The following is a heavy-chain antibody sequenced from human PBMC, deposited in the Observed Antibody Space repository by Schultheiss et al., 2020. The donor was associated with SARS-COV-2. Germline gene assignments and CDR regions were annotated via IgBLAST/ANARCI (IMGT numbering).Heavy chain of an antibody. D-gene: IGHD4-17*01. CDR3: ARGYGALSMGKDV. Sequence: SETLSLTCAVYGGSFSGYYWSWIRQPPGKGLEWIGYIYYSGTTNYNPSLKSRVTISVDASKRQFSLKLTSVTAADTAVYYCARGYGALSMGKDVWGQGTTVTVSS. J-gene: IGHJ6*02. CDR1: GGSFSGYY. V-gene: IGHV4-59*01. CDR2: IYYSGTT.